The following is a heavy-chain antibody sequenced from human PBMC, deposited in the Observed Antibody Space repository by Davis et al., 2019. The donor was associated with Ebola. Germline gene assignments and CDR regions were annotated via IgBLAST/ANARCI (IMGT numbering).Heavy chain of an antibody. CDR3: ARDRGMIAAAGVCDY. J-gene: IGHJ4*02. CDR1: GYTFTRYG. V-gene: IGHV1-18*04. Sequence: AASVKVSCKASGYTFTRYGISWVRQAPGQGLEGMGWISAYNGNTNYAQKLQGRVTMTTGTSTSTAYMEVRSLRSDDTAVYYCARDRGMIAAAGVCDYWGQGTLVTVSS. D-gene: IGHD6-13*01. CDR2: ISAYNGNT.